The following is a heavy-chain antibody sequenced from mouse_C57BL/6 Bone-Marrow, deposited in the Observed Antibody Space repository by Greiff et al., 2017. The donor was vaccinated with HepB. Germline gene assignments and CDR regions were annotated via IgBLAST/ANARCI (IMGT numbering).Heavy chain of an antibody. V-gene: IGHV14-4*01. CDR2: IDPENGDT. CDR1: GFNIKDDY. Sequence: EVQLQQSGAELVRPGASVKLSCTASGFNIKDDYMHWVKQRPEQGLEWIGWIDPENGDTEYASKFQGKATITADTSSNTAYLQLSSLTSEDTAVYYCTAGGFFVFGGQGTTLTVSS. CDR3: TAGGFFVF. J-gene: IGHJ2*01.